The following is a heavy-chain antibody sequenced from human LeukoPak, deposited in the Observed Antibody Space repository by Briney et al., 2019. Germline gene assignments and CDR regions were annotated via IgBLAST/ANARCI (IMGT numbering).Heavy chain of an antibody. D-gene: IGHD2-21*02. J-gene: IGHJ4*02. Sequence: ASVKVSCKASGYSFIAYYMHWVRQAPGQRLEWMGWINAGNGNTKYSQKFQGRVTITRDTSASTAYMELSSLRSEDTAVYYCARDFCCGDPSFDYWGQGTLVTVSS. CDR3: ARDFCCGDPSFDY. V-gene: IGHV1-3*01. CDR1: GYSFIAYY. CDR2: INAGNGNT.